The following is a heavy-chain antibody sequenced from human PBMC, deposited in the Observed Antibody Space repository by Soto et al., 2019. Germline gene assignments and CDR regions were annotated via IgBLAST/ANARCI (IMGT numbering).Heavy chain of an antibody. CDR3: ARGRGGAPFAS. Sequence: EVQLEESGGGLVKGGGSLRLACAASGFNFRGYGMHWVRQAPGKGLECVAAISADGGTTWHADSVKDRFIISRDNSKTTVYLQRRSLRTDDMAVYFCARGRGGAPFASWGQGTLVLVSS. V-gene: IGHV3-64*07. D-gene: IGHD3-10*01. CDR1: GFNFRGYG. J-gene: IGHJ4*02. CDR2: ISADGGTT.